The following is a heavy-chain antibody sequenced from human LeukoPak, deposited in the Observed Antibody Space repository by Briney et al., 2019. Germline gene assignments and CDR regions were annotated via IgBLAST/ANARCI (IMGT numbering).Heavy chain of an antibody. CDR1: GFTFSSYS. CDR2: ISSSSSTI. CDR3: ARAAGIGWQWLAEALGAFDI. V-gene: IGHV3-48*04. D-gene: IGHD6-19*01. J-gene: IGHJ3*02. Sequence: GGSLRLSCAASGFTFSSYSMNWVRQAPGKGLEWVSYISSSSSTIYYADSVKGRFTISRDNAKNSLYLQMNSLRAEDTAVYYCARAAGIGWQWLAEALGAFDIWGQGTMVTVSS.